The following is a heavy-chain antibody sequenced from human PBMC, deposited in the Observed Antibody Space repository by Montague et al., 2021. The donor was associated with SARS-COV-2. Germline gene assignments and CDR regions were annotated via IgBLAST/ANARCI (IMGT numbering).Heavy chain of an antibody. Sequence: SLRLSCAASGFTFSSYAMHWVRQAPGKGLEWVAVISYDGSNKYYADSVKGRFTISRDNSKNTLYLQMNSLRAEDTSVYYCARTRGSSYYYGMDVWGQGTTVTVSS. CDR1: GFTFSSYA. CDR2: ISYDGSNK. J-gene: IGHJ6*02. CDR3: ARTRGSSYYYGMDV. V-gene: IGHV3-30-3*01. D-gene: IGHD2-15*01.